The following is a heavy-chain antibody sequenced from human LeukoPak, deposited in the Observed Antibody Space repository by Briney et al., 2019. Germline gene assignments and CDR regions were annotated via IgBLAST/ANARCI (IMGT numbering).Heavy chain of an antibody. V-gene: IGHV3-53*01. J-gene: IGHJ6*03. Sequence: GGSLRLSCAASGFDVRYNYMSWVRQAPGKGLEWVSVIHIDESTFYADSVKGRFASSRDNSKNTLHLQMNSLGAEDTAVYYCAKGGFMGTYYYDSSGYLPNYYYMDVWGKGTTVTVSS. CDR1: GFDVRYNY. CDR2: IHIDEST. D-gene: IGHD3-22*01. CDR3: AKGGFMGTYYYDSSGYLPNYYYMDV.